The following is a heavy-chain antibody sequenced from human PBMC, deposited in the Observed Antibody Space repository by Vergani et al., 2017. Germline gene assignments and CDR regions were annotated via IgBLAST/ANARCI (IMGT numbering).Heavy chain of an antibody. CDR2: IYYSGST. Sequence: QLQLQESGSGLVKPSQTLSLTCAVSGGSISSGGYYWSWIRQPPGKGLEWIGYIYYSGSTNYNPSLKSRVTISVDTSKNQFSLKLSSVTAADTAVYYCARVPGIAAAAPVGDYWGQGTLVTVSS. CDR1: GGSISSGGYY. D-gene: IGHD6-13*01. J-gene: IGHJ4*02. V-gene: IGHV4-61*08. CDR3: ARVPGIAAAAPVGDY.